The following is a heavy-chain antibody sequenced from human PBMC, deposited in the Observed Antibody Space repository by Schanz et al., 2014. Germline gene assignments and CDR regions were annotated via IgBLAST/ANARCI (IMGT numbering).Heavy chain of an antibody. J-gene: IGHJ5*02. Sequence: QVQLVQSGAEVKKPGASVKVSCKASGYTFTSYSIHWVRQAPGQGLEWMGWINVGNGNMKYSQKFQGRVTITADKSSDTAYMELSNLRSEDTAVYYCAREVGLYDRGWFEPWGQGTLVTVSS. V-gene: IGHV1-3*01. CDR2: INVGNGNM. CDR3: AREVGLYDRGWFEP. CDR1: GYTFTSYS. D-gene: IGHD3-22*01.